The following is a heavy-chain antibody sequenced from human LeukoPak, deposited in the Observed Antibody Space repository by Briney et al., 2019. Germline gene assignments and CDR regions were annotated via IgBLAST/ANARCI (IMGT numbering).Heavy chain of an antibody. D-gene: IGHD3-9*01. J-gene: IGHJ4*02. Sequence: GGSLRLSCAASGFTVSNNEMSWVRQAPGKGLEWVSSISGGSTYYADSVKGRFTISRDNSKNTLYLQMNSLRAEDTAVYYCAKDWSLEDWEYFDYWGQGTLVTVSS. V-gene: IGHV3-38-3*01. CDR2: ISGGST. CDR1: GFTVSNNE. CDR3: AKDWSLEDWEYFDY.